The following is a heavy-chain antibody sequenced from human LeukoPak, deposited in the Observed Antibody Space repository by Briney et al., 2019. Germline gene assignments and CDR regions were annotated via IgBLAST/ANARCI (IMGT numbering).Heavy chain of an antibody. CDR1: GGSIRSNY. Sequence: SDTLPLTCTVWGGSIRSNYWIWIRQPPGEGLEWIGYICYDGTTIYNPSLKSRATISVDTPKNQHSLKLSSVTAADTAVYYCARRAYSSGYHYFDYWGQGTLGTLSS. CDR2: ICYDGTT. V-gene: IGHV4-59*07. J-gene: IGHJ4*02. CDR3: ARRAYSSGYHYFDY. D-gene: IGHD3-22*01.